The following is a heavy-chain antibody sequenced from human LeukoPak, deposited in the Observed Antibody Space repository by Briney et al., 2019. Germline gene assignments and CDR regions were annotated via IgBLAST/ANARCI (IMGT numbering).Heavy chain of an antibody. V-gene: IGHV3-23*01. D-gene: IGHD4-17*01. CDR1: GFTFSSYA. CDR3: ARVRYGELDV. CDR2: MSGSGGST. Sequence: GGSLRLSCAASGFTFSSYAMSWVRQAPGKGLEWVSSMSGSGGSTYYADSVKGRFTISRDDSKNTLYLQMNILRAEDTAVYYCARVRYGELDVWGQGTTVTVSS. J-gene: IGHJ6*02.